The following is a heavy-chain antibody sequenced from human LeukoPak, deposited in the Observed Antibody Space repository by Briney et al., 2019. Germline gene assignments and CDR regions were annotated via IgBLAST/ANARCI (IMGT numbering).Heavy chain of an antibody. D-gene: IGHD2-2*01. CDR2: IYTSGST. Sequence: SETLSLTCTVSGGSISSYYWSWIRQPAGKGLEWIGRIYTSGSTNYNPSLKSRVTIPVDKSKNQFSLKLSSVTAADTAVYYCARDLDCGSTSCYPPYWGQGTLVTVSS. J-gene: IGHJ4*02. CDR1: GGSISSYY. CDR3: ARDLDCGSTSCYPPY. V-gene: IGHV4-4*07.